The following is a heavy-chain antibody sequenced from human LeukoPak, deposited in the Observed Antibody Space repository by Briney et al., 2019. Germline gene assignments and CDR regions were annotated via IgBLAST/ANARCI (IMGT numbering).Heavy chain of an antibody. CDR1: GFTFSSYW. CDR3: ARDKSYGDSSDY. Sequence: GGSLRLSCAASGFTFSSYWMSWVRQAPGEGLEWVANIKQEGSEKYYVDSVKGRFTISRDNAKNSLYLQMNSPRAEDTAVYYCARDKSYGDSSDYWGQGTLVTVSS. V-gene: IGHV3-7*01. D-gene: IGHD4-17*01. CDR2: IKQEGSEK. J-gene: IGHJ4*02.